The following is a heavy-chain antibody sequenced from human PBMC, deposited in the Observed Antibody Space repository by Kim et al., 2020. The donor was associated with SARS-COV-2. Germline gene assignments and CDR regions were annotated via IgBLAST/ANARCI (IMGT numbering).Heavy chain of an antibody. D-gene: IGHD6-19*01. CDR2: TYYRSKWYN. V-gene: IGHV6-1*01. J-gene: IGHJ4*02. CDR3: ARGYYGGYSSGWYRDERIGYFDY. Sequence: SQTLSLTCAISGDSVSSNSAAWNWIRQSPSRGLEWLGRTYYRSKWYNDYAVSVKSRITINPDTSKNQFSLQLNSVTPEDTAVYYCARGYYGGYSSGWYRDERIGYFDYWGQGTLVTVSS. CDR1: GDSVSSNSAA.